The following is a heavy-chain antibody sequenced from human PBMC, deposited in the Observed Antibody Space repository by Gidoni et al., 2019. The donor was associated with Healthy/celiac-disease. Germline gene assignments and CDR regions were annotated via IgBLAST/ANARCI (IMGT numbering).Heavy chain of an antibody. CDR2: ISSSSSYT. CDR1: GFTFSDYY. Sequence: QVQLVESGGGLVKPGGSLRLSCAASGFTFSDYYMSWIRQAPGKGLEWVSYISSSSSYTNYADSVKGRFTISRDNAKNSLYLQMNSLRAEDTAVYYCAAAPTGWLWNGAVDYWGQGTLVTVSS. V-gene: IGHV3-11*05. J-gene: IGHJ4*02. CDR3: AAAPTGWLWNGAVDY. D-gene: IGHD3-22*01.